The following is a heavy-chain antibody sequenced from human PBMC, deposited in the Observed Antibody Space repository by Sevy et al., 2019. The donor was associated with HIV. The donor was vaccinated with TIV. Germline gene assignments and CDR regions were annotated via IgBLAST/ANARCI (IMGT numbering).Heavy chain of an antibody. J-gene: IGHJ6*02. CDR1: GYTFTSYD. Sequence: ASVKVSCKASGYTFTSYDINWVRQATGQGLEWMGWMNPNSGNTGYPQKFQGRVTMTRNTSISTAYMELSSLRSEDTAVYYCARAGLLWFGELSFSNYYGMDVWGQGTTVTVSS. CDR2: MNPNSGNT. CDR3: ARAGLLWFGELSFSNYYGMDV. D-gene: IGHD3-10*01. V-gene: IGHV1-8*01.